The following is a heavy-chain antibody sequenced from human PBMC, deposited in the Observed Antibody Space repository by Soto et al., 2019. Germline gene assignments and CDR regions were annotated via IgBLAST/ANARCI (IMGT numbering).Heavy chain of an antibody. J-gene: IGHJ4*02. Sequence: SETLSLTCTVSGGSISSSSYYWGWIRQPPGKGLEWIGSIYYSGSTYYNPSLKSRVTISVDTSKNQFSLKLSSVTAADTAVYYCAIRQGDIEAAGTGDYWGQGTLVTVSS. CDR3: AIRQGDIEAAGTGDY. V-gene: IGHV4-39*01. CDR2: IYYSGST. D-gene: IGHD6-13*01. CDR1: GGSISSSSYY.